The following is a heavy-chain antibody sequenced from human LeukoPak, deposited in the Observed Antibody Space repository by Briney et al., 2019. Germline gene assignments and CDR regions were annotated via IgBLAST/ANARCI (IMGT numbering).Heavy chain of an antibody. CDR2: ISYDGSNK. V-gene: IGHV3-30-3*02. Sequence: GGSLRLSCAASGFTFSSYAMHWVRQAPGKGLEWAAVISYDGSNKYYADSVKGRFTISRDNSKNTLYLQMNSLRTEDTAVYYCAKTPKIRGVSNFDYWGQGTLVTVSS. CDR3: AKTPKIRGVSNFDY. J-gene: IGHJ4*02. D-gene: IGHD3-10*01. CDR1: GFTFSSYA.